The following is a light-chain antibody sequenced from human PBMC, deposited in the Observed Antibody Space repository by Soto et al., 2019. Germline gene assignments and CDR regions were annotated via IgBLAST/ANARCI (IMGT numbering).Light chain of an antibody. CDR1: QSVSSY. Sequence: EIVLTQSPATLSLSPGERATLSCRASQSVSSYLAWYQQKPGQAPRLLIYDASNRATGIPARFSGSRSGTNFTLPIRGLGPEDFAVYYCEQRRNGPITFGQGTRREIK. CDR3: EQRRNGPIT. CDR2: DAS. V-gene: IGKV3-11*01. J-gene: IGKJ5*01.